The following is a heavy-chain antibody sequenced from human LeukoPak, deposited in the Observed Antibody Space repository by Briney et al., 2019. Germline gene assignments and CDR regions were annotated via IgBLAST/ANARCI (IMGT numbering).Heavy chain of an antibody. CDR1: GYSFTNYW. J-gene: IGHJ5*02. D-gene: IGHD5-18*01. CDR2: IYPGDSTT. Sequence: GESLKISCKGSGYSFTNYWIGWVRQMPGKGLEWMGIIYPGDSTTRYSPSFRGQVTISADKSISTAYLQWSSLKASDTAMYYCARLNVDTANYNWFDPWGQGTLVTVSS. CDR3: ARLNVDTANYNWFDP. V-gene: IGHV5-51*01.